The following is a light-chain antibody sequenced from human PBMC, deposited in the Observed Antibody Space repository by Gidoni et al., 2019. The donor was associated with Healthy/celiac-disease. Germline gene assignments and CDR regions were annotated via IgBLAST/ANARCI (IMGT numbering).Light chain of an antibody. CDR1: QSVSSSY. J-gene: IGKJ1*01. CDR2: GAS. CDR3: QQKDSSLSWT. V-gene: IGKV3-20*01. Sequence: IVLTQSPGTLSLSPGEGATFTCRASQSVSSSYLVWYQQKPGQAPRLLIYGASSTATGIPDTFSGSGSGTDFTLTISRLDPEDVAVYYCQQKDSSLSWTFGQGTKVEIK.